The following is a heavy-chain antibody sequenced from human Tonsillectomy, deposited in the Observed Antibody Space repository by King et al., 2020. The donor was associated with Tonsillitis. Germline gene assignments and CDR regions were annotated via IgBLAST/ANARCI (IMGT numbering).Heavy chain of an antibody. CDR3: ARSEYSSSSYGMDV. V-gene: IGHV3-21*01. J-gene: IGHJ6*02. CDR2: FSSISSYN. CDR1: GFTPSSKS. D-gene: IGHD6-6*01. Sequence: DVQLVESGGGLVKPGGSLRLPGEASGFTPSSKSMNWVPQPQGKGLGWVSSFSSISSYNNYPDSVRGRLPISRDNAKNSLYLQMNSLRAEDTAVYYCARSEYSSSSYGMDVWGQGTTVTVSS.